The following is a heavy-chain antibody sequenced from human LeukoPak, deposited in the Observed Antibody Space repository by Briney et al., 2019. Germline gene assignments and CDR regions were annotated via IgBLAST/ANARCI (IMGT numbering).Heavy chain of an antibody. CDR1: GYRFTSYG. D-gene: IGHD3-22*01. CDR3: ARTLITMIVPGWPGPNWFDP. J-gene: IGHJ5*02. CDR2: ISDYNGNT. Sequence: ASVKVSCKASGYRFTSYGIIWVRQAPGQGLEWMGWISDYNGNTNYAQKLQGRVTMTTDTSTSTAYVELRSLRSDDTAVYYCARTLITMIVPGWPGPNWFDPWGQGTLVTVSS. V-gene: IGHV1-18*01.